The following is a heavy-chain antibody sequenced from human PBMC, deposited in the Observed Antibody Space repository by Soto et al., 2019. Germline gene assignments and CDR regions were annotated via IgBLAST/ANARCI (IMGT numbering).Heavy chain of an antibody. CDR1: GFTFTHYW. V-gene: IGHV3-7*01. CDR3: ARNRGWEMLDY. Sequence: EVQLVESGGAVVQPGGSLRLSCATSGFTFTHYWMNWVRQAPGKGLEWVANINIDGTEKYYGDSVKGRFNISRDNAKNSLYLQMDSLRDEDMAVYYCARNRGWEMLDYWGQGTLVTVSS. J-gene: IGHJ4*02. CDR2: INIDGTEK. D-gene: IGHD6-19*01.